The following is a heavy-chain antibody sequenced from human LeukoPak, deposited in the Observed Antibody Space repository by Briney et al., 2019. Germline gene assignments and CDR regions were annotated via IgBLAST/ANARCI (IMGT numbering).Heavy chain of an antibody. CDR3: ARDRGKLRYLDL. CDR1: GFAFNTQA. J-gene: IGHJ4*02. V-gene: IGHV3-30*15. D-gene: IGHD3-9*01. CDR2: MSLDGSSI. Sequence: GRSLRLSCVASGFAFNTQAIHWVRQAPGKGLEWLAVMSLDGSSIYYADSVRGRFTISRDNSKNTLFLQMSSLRVEDTAVYYCARDRGKLRYLDLWGQGTLLTVSS.